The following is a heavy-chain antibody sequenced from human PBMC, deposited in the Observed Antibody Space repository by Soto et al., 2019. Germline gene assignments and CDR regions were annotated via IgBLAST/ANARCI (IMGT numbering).Heavy chain of an antibody. J-gene: IGHJ6*02. CDR1: ARDFSGEV. Sequence: GVSLRFPCSASARDFSGEVMCWVRQAPGKGLEWVSSISGSGRTIYHSDSMRGRFAISRDNSKNSLYLQLNNLRVDDTAVYYGAKVGPSYYYGMDVWGQGTTVTVSS. CDR3: AKVGPSYYYGMDV. V-gene: IGHV3-23*01. CDR2: ISGSGRTI. D-gene: IGHD1-26*01.